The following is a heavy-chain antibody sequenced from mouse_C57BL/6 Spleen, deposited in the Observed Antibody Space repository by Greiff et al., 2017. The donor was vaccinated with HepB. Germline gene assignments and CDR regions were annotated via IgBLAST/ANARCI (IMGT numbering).Heavy chain of an antibody. V-gene: IGHV2-2*01. D-gene: IGHD4-1*01. J-gene: IGHJ1*03. CDR1: GFSLTSYG. CDR3: ARNSWDGGYFDV. CDR2: IWRGGST. Sequence: VQVVESGPGLVQPSQSLSITCTVSGFSLTSYGVHWVRQSPGKGLEWLGGIWRGGSTDYNAAFISRLSISKDNSKIQVFFKMNSLQADYTAIYYCARNSWDGGYFDVWGTGTTVTVSS.